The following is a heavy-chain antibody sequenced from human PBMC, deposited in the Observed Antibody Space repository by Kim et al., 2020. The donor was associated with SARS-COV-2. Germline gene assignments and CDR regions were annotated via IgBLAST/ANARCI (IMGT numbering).Heavy chain of an antibody. J-gene: IGHJ4*02. CDR2: ASYSGGT. V-gene: IGHV4-39*01. D-gene: IGHD2-8*02. CDR1: GGTINNSESF. Sequence: SETLSLTCSVSGGTINNSESFWAWIRQPPGKGLEWVGTASYSGGTFYNPSLRGRLNISVDTPKSQFSLRLSSVTGADTAVYYCSRVRTRRTGAFDNWGQG. CDR3: SRVRTRRTGAFDN.